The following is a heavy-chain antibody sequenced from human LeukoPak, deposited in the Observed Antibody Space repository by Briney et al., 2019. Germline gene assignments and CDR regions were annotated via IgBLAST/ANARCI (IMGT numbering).Heavy chain of an antibody. CDR1: GYTFSNYG. V-gene: IGHV3-30*18. Sequence: GRSLRLSCAAAGYTFSNYGMHWVRQAPGKGLDWVAVISFDGSDKRYPDSVKGRFSISRDNSKNTLDLQMNSLRVEDTGVYYCAKDLREYSSVGGLIDYWGQGIPVTVSS. D-gene: IGHD5-18*01. CDR2: ISFDGSDK. J-gene: IGHJ4*02. CDR3: AKDLREYSSVGGLIDY.